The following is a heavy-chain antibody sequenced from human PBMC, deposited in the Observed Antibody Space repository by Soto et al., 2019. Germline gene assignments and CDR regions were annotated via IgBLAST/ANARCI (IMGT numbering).Heavy chain of an antibody. CDR2: INPSDGST. Sequence: QVQVVQSGAEVKKPGASVKVSCKASGYTFTRYYINWVRQAPGQGLEWMGIINPSDGSTSYAQNLQGRVTMTRDTSTSTVYMELTSLRSEDTAVYYCVRGGSPPFYWGQGTLVTVSS. CDR3: VRGGSPPFY. J-gene: IGHJ4*02. D-gene: IGHD6-6*01. V-gene: IGHV1-46*01. CDR1: GYTFTRYY.